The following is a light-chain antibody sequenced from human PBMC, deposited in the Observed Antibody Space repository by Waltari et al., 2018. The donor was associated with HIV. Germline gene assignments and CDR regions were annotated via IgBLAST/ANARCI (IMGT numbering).Light chain of an antibody. CDR3: QSYDSSLSVWV. J-gene: IGLJ3*02. CDR2: GNS. Sequence: QSVLTQPPSVSGAPGQRVTISCTGSSSNIGAGYDVHWYQQIPGTAPNLLIYGNSHRPSGVPDRFSGSKSGTPASLAITGLQAEDEADYYCQSYDSSLSVWVFGGGTKLTVL. V-gene: IGLV1-40*01. CDR1: SSNIGAGYD.